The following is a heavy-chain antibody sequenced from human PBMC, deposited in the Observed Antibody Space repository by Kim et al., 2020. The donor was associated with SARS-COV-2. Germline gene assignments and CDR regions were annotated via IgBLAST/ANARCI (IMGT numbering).Heavy chain of an antibody. CDR1: GGSFSGHS. Sequence: SETLSLTCAVYGGSFSGHSWTWIRQPPGKGLEWIGEITHSGSTKYNPSLKSRLTISIDMSKNQFSLKLTSVTAADTGLYYCTRGRVGVVPAPVLGLGPYYDYLLLDVWGPRTTVTVSS. V-gene: IGHV4-34*01. CDR2: ITHSGST. CDR3: TRGRVGVVPAPVLGLGPYYDYLLLDV. J-gene: IGHJ6*02. D-gene: IGHD2-2*02.